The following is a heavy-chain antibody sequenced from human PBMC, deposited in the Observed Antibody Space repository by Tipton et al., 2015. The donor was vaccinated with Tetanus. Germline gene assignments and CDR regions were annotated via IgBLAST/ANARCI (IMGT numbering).Heavy chain of an antibody. D-gene: IGHD2-15*01. CDR1: GYIFTNYW. J-gene: IGHJ4*02. V-gene: IGHV5-51*01. Sequence: QLVQSGGEVKKPGESLKISRKGSGYIFTNYWIGWVRQKPGKGLEWMGIIYPGDSDTRYSPSFQGQVTISVDKSINTAYLQWSSLKASDTSMFYCARAHCSDGVCNFDFWGQGALVTVAS. CDR3: ARAHCSDGVCNFDF. CDR2: IYPGDSDT.